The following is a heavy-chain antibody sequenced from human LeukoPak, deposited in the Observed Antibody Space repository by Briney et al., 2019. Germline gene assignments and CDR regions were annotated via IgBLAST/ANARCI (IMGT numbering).Heavy chain of an antibody. CDR3: ARCPRDYGDYPYDY. CDR2: IYYSGST. V-gene: IGHV4-59*08. J-gene: IGHJ4*02. Sequence: SETLSLTCTVSGGSISSYYWSWIRQPPGKGLEWIGYIYYSGSTNYNPSLKSRVTISVDTSKNQFSLKLNSVTAADTAVYYCARCPRDYGDYPYDYWGQGTLVTVSS. D-gene: IGHD4-17*01. CDR1: GGSISSYY.